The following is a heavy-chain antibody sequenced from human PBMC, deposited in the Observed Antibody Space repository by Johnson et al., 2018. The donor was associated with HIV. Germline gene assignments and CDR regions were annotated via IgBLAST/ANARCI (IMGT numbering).Heavy chain of an antibody. J-gene: IGHJ3*01. V-gene: IGHV3-23*04. CDR3: AKIGQWRERLDAFDV. CDR1: GFTFSDYA. D-gene: IGHD6-19*01. Sequence: MLLVESGGGVVQPGRSLRLSCAASGFTFSDYAMAWVRQAPGKGLQWLAELSNTGLNTYYADSVRGRFTISRDNSKNMLYLQMSSLRPEDTAVYYCAKIGQWRERLDAFDVWGQGTMVTVSS. CDR2: LSNTGLNT.